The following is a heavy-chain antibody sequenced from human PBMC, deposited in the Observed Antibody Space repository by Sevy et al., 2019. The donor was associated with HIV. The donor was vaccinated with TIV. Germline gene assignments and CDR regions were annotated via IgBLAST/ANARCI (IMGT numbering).Heavy chain of an antibody. D-gene: IGHD3-10*01. CDR3: ARDRDGSGSSGGYGMDV. CDR2: ISSSSSYI. CDR1: GFTFSRYS. Sequence: GGSPRLSCVDSGFTFSRYSMNWVRQAPGKGLEWVSSISSSSSYIYYGDSAKGRFTISRDNAKNSLYMQMNSLRAEDTAVYYCARDRDGSGSSGGYGMDVWGQGTTVTVSS. J-gene: IGHJ6*02. V-gene: IGHV3-21*01.